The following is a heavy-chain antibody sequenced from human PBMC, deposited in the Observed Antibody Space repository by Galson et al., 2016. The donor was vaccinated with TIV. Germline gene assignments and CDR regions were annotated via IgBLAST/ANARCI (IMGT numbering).Heavy chain of an antibody. D-gene: IGHD5-18*01. CDR3: AKDRQWIPSSLDY. J-gene: IGHJ4*02. CDR2: IGGTGGST. CDR1: GFRFNSYA. V-gene: IGHV3-23*01. Sequence: SLRLSCAASGFRFNSYAMNWVRQAPGKGLEWVSSIGGTGGSTYYADSVKGRFTISRDSYKDTVYLQMNSLRAEDTAIYFCAKDRQWIPSSLDYRGQGILVTVSS.